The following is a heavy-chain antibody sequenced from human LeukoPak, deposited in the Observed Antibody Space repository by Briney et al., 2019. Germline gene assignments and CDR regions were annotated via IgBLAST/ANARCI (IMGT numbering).Heavy chain of an antibody. Sequence: SETLSLTCTVSGGSISSSSYYWSWIRQPPGKGLEWIGYFYYSGNTNYNPSLKSRVTISIDTSKNQFSLKLTSVTAADPAVYYCARHRSSRDGYNIDYWGQGTLVTVSS. D-gene: IGHD5-24*01. J-gene: IGHJ4*02. V-gene: IGHV4-61*05. CDR2: FYYSGNT. CDR1: GGSISSSSYY. CDR3: ARHRSSRDGYNIDY.